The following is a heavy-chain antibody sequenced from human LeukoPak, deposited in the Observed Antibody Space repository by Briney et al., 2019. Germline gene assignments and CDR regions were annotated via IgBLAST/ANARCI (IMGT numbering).Heavy chain of an antibody. Sequence: GGSLRLSCAASGFTFDDYTMHWVRQAPGKGLEWVSLISWDGGSTYYADSVKGRFTISRDNSKNSLYLQMNSLRTEDTALYYRAKTHQKWELPSFFDYWGQGTLVTVSS. V-gene: IGHV3-43*01. CDR2: ISWDGGST. CDR1: GFTFDDYT. CDR3: AKTHQKWELPSFFDY. D-gene: IGHD1-26*01. J-gene: IGHJ4*02.